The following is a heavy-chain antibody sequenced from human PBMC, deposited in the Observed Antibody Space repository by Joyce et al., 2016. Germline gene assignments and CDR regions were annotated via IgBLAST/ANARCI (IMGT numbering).Heavy chain of an antibody. D-gene: IGHD3-3*01. CDR3: ARGNDYDYWSGYEAHYFDY. V-gene: IGHV4-59*01. J-gene: IGHJ4*02. CDR1: GGSISSYY. CDR2: INHSGKT. Sequence: VQLQVSGPGLVKPSETLSISCTVSGGSISSYYWSWIRQPPGKGLEWIGYINHSGKTNYNPSLKCRVTISVDTSKNEFSWKVTSVTAADTAVYYCARGNDYDYWSGYEAHYFDYWGQGTLVTVSS.